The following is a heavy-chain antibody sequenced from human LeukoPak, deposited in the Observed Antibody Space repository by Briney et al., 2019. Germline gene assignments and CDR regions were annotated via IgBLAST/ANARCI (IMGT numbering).Heavy chain of an antibody. CDR1: GGSISSTNW. CDR2: VHLSGRT. V-gene: IGHV4-4*02. J-gene: IGHJ4*02. CDR3: AREGGPYRPLDY. Sequence: SETLSLTCGVSGGSISSTNWWTWVRQPPGEGLEWIGEVHLSGRTNYNPSLESRVTMSVDMSENRISLKLTSVTAADTAVYYCAREGGPYRPLDYSGQGTLVTVSS.